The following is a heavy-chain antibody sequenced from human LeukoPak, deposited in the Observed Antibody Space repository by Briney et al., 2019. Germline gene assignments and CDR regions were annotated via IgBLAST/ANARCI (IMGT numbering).Heavy chain of an antibody. J-gene: IGHJ6*03. CDR3: ARITGTTGTTFPFYYYYYMDV. V-gene: IGHV1-69*05. D-gene: IGHD1-1*01. CDR1: GYTFSSYA. Sequence: SVKVSCKASGYTFSSYAISWVRQAPGQGLEWMGGIIPIFGTANYAQKFQGRVTITTDESTSTAYMELSSLRSEDTAVYYCARITGTTGTTFPFYYYYYMDVWGKGTTVTVSS. CDR2: IIPIFGTA.